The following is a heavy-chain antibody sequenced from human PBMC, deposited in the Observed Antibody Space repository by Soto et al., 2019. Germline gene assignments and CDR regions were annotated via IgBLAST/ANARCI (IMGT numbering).Heavy chain of an antibody. CDR2: INAGNGNT. J-gene: IGHJ4*02. CDR1: GYTFTSYA. V-gene: IGHV1-3*01. Sequence: ASVKVSCKASGYTFTSYAMHWVRQAPGQRLEWMGWINAGNGNTKYSQKFQGRVTITRDTSASTAYRELSSLRSEDTAVYYCARVSTIFGVVIVFDYWGQGTLVTVSS. D-gene: IGHD3-3*01. CDR3: ARVSTIFGVVIVFDY.